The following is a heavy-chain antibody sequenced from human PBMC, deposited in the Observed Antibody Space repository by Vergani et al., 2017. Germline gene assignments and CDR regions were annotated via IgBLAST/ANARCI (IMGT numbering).Heavy chain of an antibody. V-gene: IGHV3-7*04. CDR2: IKQDGSEK. CDR3: GRDPGGTYDTDGSEWVNAFDI. Sequence: EVQLVESGGGLVQPGGSLRLSCAASGFTFSSYWMSWVRQAPGKGLEWVANIKQDGSEKYYVDSVKGRFTISRDNAKNSLYLQMNSLRAEDTAVYYCGRDPGGTYDTDGSEWVNAFDIWGQGTMVTVSS. D-gene: IGHD3-9*01. J-gene: IGHJ3*02. CDR1: GFTFSSYW.